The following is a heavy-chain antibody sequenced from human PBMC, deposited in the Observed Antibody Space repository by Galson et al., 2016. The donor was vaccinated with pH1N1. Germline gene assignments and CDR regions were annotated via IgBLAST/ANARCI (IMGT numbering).Heavy chain of an antibody. V-gene: IGHV3-72*01. CDR2: ITKRPEGYTT. CDR1: GFTLSDFY. CDR3: TRENHHKFDY. Sequence: SLRLSCAASGFTLSDFYMDWVRQAPGKGLEWVGRITKRPEGYTTQDAASVRGRFIISREDSKDLLYLQMSSLTTEDTAVYYCTRENHHKFDYWGQGTLVTVSS. J-gene: IGHJ4*02.